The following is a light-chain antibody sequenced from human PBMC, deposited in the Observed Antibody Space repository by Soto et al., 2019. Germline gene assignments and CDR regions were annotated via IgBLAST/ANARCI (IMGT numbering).Light chain of an antibody. V-gene: IGKV3-20*01. Sequence: EIVLTKSPGTLSLSPGERDTLSCRARQSVTSAYLAWYQQKPGQAPRLLIYAASSRATGIPDRFSGDGSGTDFTLTISRLEPEDFALYSCQHYGRSPPLYTFGQGTKLEIK. CDR3: QHYGRSPPLYT. CDR1: QSVTSAY. CDR2: AAS. J-gene: IGKJ2*01.